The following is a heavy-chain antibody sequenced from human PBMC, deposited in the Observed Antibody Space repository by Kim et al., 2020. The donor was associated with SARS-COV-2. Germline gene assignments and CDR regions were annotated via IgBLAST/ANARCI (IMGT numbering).Heavy chain of an antibody. D-gene: IGHD4-17*01. CDR3: TRAAYGFSNYYYYGMDV. Sequence: GGSLRLSCTASGFTFGDYAVSWVRQSPGKGLEWVGFIRSKAYGGTTEYAASVKGRFTISRDDSKSIAYLQMNSLKTEDTAVYYCTRAAYGFSNYYYYGMDVWGQGSTVTVSS. CDR1: GFTFGDYA. J-gene: IGHJ6*02. V-gene: IGHV3-49*04. CDR2: IRSKAYGGTT.